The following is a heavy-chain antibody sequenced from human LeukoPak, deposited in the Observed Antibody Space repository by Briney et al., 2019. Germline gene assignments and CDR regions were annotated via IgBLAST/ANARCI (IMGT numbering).Heavy chain of an antibody. CDR3: AKAQLVTALYAP. CDR1: GFTFSNFA. J-gene: IGHJ5*02. D-gene: IGHD2-21*02. V-gene: IGHV3-23*01. Sequence: GGSLRLSCAASGFTFSNFAMSWVRQAPGKGLEWVSGISASGGSTNYADSVKGRFSISRDNSKNTLYLQMNSLRAEDTAVYYCAKAQLVTALYAPWGQGTLVTVPS. CDR2: ISASGGST.